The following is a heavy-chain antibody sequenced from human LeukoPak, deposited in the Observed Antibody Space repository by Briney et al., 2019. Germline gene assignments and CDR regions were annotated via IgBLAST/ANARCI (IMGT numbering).Heavy chain of an antibody. Sequence: SETLSLTCTVSGGSISSYYWSWIRQPPGKGLEWIGYIYYSGSTNYNPSLKSQVTISVDTSKNQFSLKLSSVTAADTAVYYCARDGIAAAGFDPWGQGTLVTVSS. CDR2: IYYSGST. V-gene: IGHV4-59*01. J-gene: IGHJ5*02. D-gene: IGHD6-13*01. CDR1: GGSISSYY. CDR3: ARDGIAAAGFDP.